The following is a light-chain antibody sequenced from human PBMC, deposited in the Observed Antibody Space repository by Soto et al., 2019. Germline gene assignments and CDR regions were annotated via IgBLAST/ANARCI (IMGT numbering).Light chain of an antibody. CDR2: GNT. V-gene: IGLV1-40*01. CDR1: SSNIGAGYD. CDR3: LSFDSSLSVV. J-gene: IGLJ2*01. Sequence: QAVVTQPPSVSGAPGQRVTISCTGSSSNIGAGYDVHWYQQLPGRAPKLLIYGNTNRPSGVPDRFSGSKSGTSASPAITGLQAEDEADYYCLSFDSSLSVVFGGGTKL.